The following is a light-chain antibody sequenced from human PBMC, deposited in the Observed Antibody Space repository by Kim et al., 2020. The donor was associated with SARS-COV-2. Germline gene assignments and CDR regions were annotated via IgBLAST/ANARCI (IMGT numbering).Light chain of an antibody. CDR2: GAS. Sequence: PGERATLSCRASQSVSSSYLSWYQQKPGQAPRLLIYGASTRATGIPARFSGSGSGTDFTLTISSLQPEDFAVYYCQQDYNLPPTFGQGTKLE. J-gene: IGKJ2*01. CDR3: QQDYNLPPT. CDR1: QSVSSSY. V-gene: IGKV3D-7*01.